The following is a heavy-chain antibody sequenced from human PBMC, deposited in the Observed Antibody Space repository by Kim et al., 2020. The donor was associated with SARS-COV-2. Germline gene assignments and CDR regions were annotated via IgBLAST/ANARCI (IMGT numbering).Heavy chain of an antibody. D-gene: IGHD3-9*01. Sequence: SETLSLTCTVSGASVSSYYLSWIRQPPGKGLEWLGSIYYSGRTNYNPSLKSRVTISVDTSKNQFSLRLSSETAADTAMYYCARGLDYDLLAYSFDYWGQGTLVTVSS. J-gene: IGHJ4*02. V-gene: IGHV4-59*02. CDR2: IYYSGRT. CDR1: GASVSSYY. CDR3: ARGLDYDLLAYSFDY.